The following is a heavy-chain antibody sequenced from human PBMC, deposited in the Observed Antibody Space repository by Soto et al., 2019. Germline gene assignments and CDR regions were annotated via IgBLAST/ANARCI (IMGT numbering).Heavy chain of an antibody. Sequence: GGSLRLSCAASGFTFSSYAMNWVRQAPGKGLEWASTISGSGGGTYYADSVKGRFTISRDNSKNTLYLQLNSLRAEDTAVYYCAKDAHCSGGSCYPYYFDYWGQGTLVTVSS. CDR3: AKDAHCSGGSCYPYYFDY. V-gene: IGHV3-23*01. CDR2: ISGSGGGT. CDR1: GFTFSSYA. J-gene: IGHJ4*02. D-gene: IGHD2-15*01.